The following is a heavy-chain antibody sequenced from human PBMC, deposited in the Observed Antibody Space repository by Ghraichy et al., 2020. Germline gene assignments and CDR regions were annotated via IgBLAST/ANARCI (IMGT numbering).Heavy chain of an antibody. Sequence: GGSLRLSCAASGFTFSTYWMHWVRQAPGKGLMWVSRINNDGSTTTYADSVKGRFTISRDNAKNTLDLQMNSLRAEDTAVYYCARGYYYGSGGDSRPFDCWGQGTLVTVSS. J-gene: IGHJ4*02. V-gene: IGHV3-74*01. CDR3: ARGYYYGSGGDSRPFDC. D-gene: IGHD3-10*01. CDR1: GFTFSTYW. CDR2: INNDGSTT.